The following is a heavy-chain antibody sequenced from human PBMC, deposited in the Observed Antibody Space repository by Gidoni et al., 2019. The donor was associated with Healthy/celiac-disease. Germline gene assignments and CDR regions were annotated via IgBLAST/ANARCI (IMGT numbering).Heavy chain of an antibody. D-gene: IGHD6-19*01. J-gene: IGHJ3*02. CDR3: ARLEGSGHAFDI. V-gene: IGHV5-51*01. Sequence: EVQLVQYGAEVKKPWESLTISCTASGYSFTSYCIRWVRQRPGKGLEWMGIIYPGDSETRYSPSCQGQVTISADKSISTAYLQWSSLKASDTAMYYCARLEGSGHAFDIWGQGTMVTVSS. CDR2: IYPGDSET. CDR1: GYSFTSYC.